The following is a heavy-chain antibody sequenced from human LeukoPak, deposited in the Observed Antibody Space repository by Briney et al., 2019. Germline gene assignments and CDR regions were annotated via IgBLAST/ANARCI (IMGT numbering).Heavy chain of an antibody. D-gene: IGHD3-22*01. J-gene: IGHJ3*02. Sequence: GGSLRLSCAASGFTFSDYYMSWIRQAPGKGLEWVSYISSSGSTIYYADSVKGRFTISRDNAKNSLYLQMNSLRAEDTAVYYCARAYYYDSSGYSGDAFDIWGQGTMVTVSS. CDR3: ARAYYYDSSGYSGDAFDI. CDR1: GFTFSDYY. CDR2: ISSSGSTI. V-gene: IGHV3-11*01.